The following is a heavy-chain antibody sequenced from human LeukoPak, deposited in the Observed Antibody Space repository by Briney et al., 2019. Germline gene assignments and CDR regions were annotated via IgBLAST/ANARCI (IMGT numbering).Heavy chain of an antibody. Sequence: PGGSLRLSCAASGFTFSSYWMSWVRQAPGKGLEWVANIKQDGSEKYYVDSVKGRFTISRDNAKNSLYLQMNSLRSEDTAVYYCASRTEYSSSWCFDYWGQGTLVTVSS. J-gene: IGHJ4*02. CDR2: IKQDGSEK. D-gene: IGHD6-6*01. CDR1: GFTFSSYW. V-gene: IGHV3-7*03. CDR3: ASRTEYSSSWCFDY.